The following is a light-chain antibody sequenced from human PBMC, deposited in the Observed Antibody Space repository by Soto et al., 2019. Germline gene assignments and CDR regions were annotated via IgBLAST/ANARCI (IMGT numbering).Light chain of an antibody. V-gene: IGLV2-14*03. CDR1: SSDVGGYNY. Sequence: QSALTQPASVSGSPGQSITLSCTGTSSDVGGYNYVSWYQQHPGKAPKVMIYDVNNRPSGASNRFSGSKSGNTASLTISGLQAEDEADYYCSSYTSSSTDVFGTGTKVTVL. CDR2: DVN. CDR3: SSYTSSSTDV. J-gene: IGLJ1*01.